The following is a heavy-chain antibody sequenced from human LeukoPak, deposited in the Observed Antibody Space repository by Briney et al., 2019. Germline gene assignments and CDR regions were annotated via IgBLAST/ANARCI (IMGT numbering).Heavy chain of an antibody. Sequence: PSETLSLTCTVSGGSISSYYWSWIRQPPGKGLEWIGYIYYSGSTNYNPSLKSRVTISVDTSKNQFSLKLSSVTAADTAVYYCARLSPNIVVVVAATRGPFDYWGQGTLVTVSS. CDR2: IYYSGST. CDR1: GGSISSYY. V-gene: IGHV4-59*01. J-gene: IGHJ4*02. CDR3: ARLSPNIVVVVAATRGPFDY. D-gene: IGHD2-15*01.